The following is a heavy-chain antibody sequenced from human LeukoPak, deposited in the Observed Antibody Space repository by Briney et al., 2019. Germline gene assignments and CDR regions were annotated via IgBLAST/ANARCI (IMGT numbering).Heavy chain of an antibody. D-gene: IGHD2-2*02. CDR1: GFTFSGSA. CDR3: TRRIDYCSSTSCYNAGDDY. Sequence: GGSLRLSCAASGFTFSGSAMHWVRQASGKGLEWVGRIRSKANSYATAYAASVKGRFTISRDDSKNTAYLQMNSLKTEDTAVYYCTRRIDYCSSTSCYNAGDDYWGQGTLVTVSS. CDR2: IRSKANSYAT. V-gene: IGHV3-73*01. J-gene: IGHJ4*02.